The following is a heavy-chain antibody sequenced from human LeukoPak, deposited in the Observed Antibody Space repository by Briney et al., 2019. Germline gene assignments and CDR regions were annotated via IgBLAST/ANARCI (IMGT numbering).Heavy chain of an antibody. CDR2: SRNKANGYTT. CDR1: GFTFSDHY. V-gene: IGHV3-72*01. CDR3: ASAYYFDN. J-gene: IGHJ4*02. Sequence: GGSLRLSCAASGFTFSDHYMDWVRQAPGKGLEWVGRSRNKANGYTTEYAASVEGGFTISRDDSNKSLYLQMNSLKTEDTAVYYCASAYYFDNWGQGTLVTVSS.